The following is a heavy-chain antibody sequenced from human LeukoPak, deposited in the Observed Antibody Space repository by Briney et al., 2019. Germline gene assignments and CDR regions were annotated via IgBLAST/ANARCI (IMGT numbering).Heavy chain of an antibody. CDR3: ARDAQLRYFDWLLPDY. Sequence: GGSLRLSCAASGFTFSSYSMNWVRQAPGKGLEWVSYISSSSSTIYYADSVKGRFTISRDNAKNSLYLQMNSLRAEDTAVYYCARDAQLRYFDWLLPDYWGQGTLVTVSS. D-gene: IGHD3-9*01. J-gene: IGHJ4*02. CDR2: ISSSSSTI. CDR1: GFTFSSYS. V-gene: IGHV3-48*01.